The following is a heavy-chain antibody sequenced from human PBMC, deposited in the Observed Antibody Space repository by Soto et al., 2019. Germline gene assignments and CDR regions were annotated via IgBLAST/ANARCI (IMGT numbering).Heavy chain of an antibody. D-gene: IGHD4-17*01. V-gene: IGHV3-21*01. CDR2: ISPGSSNI. CDR1: GFTFHTYS. Sequence: EVQLVESGGGLVKPGGSLRLSCAVSGFTFHTYSMNWVRQAPGKGLEWVSSISPGSSNIYYAQSVKGRFTISRDNAKNSLSLQMNSLRAEDTAGYYCARARNDYGAWYYFDYWGQGTLVTVAS. J-gene: IGHJ4*02. CDR3: ARARNDYGAWYYFDY.